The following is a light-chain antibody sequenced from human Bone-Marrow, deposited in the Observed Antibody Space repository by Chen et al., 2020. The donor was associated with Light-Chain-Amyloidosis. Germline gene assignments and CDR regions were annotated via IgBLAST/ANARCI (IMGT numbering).Light chain of an antibody. CDR3: QSADSSGTNEVI. CDR2: RDT. J-gene: IGLJ2*01. CDR1: DLPTKY. V-gene: IGLV3-25*03. Sequence: SYELTQPPSVSVSPGQTARITCSGDDLPTKYAYWYQQKQGQAPVLVIHRDTERPSGISERLSGSSSGTTATLTICGVQAEDEADYHWQSADSSGTNEVIFGGGAKLTVL.